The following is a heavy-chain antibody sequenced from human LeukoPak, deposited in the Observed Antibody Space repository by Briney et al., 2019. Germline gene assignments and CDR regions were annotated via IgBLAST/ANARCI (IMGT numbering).Heavy chain of an antibody. CDR2: IKQDGSEK. CDR3: ARDRLERRIWTARVSGRAFDI. V-gene: IGHV3-7*01. CDR1: GFTFSSYW. J-gene: IGHJ3*02. Sequence: PGGSLRLSCAASGFTFSSYWMSWVRQAPGKGLEWVANIKQDGSEKYYVDSVKGRFTISRDNAKNSLYLQMNSLRAEDTAVYYCARDRLERRIWTARVSGRAFDIWGQGTMDTVSS. D-gene: IGHD1-1*01.